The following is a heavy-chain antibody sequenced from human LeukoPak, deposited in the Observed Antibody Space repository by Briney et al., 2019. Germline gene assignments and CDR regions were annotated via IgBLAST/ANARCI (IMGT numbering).Heavy chain of an antibody. CDR3: ARHALPYYYDSSGYLDY. J-gene: IGHJ4*02. CDR2: IYYSGST. V-gene: IGHV4-59*08. Sequence: SETLSLTCTVSGGSISSYYWSWIRQPPGKGLEWIGYIYYSGSTNYNPSLKSRVTISVDTSKNQFSLKLSSVTAADTAVYYCARHALPYYYDSSGYLDYWGQGTLVTVSS. CDR1: GGSISSYY. D-gene: IGHD3-22*01.